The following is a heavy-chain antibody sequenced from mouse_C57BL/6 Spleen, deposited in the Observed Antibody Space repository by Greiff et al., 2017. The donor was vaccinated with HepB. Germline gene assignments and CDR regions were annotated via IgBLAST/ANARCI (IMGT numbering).Heavy chain of an antibody. D-gene: IGHD2-1*01. CDR2: INPNNGGT. V-gene: IGHV1-26*01. CDR3: AREVSTGTMDY. Sequence: EVQLQQSGPELVKPGASVKISCKASGYTFTDYYMNWVKQSHGKSLEWIGDINPNNGGTSYNQKFKGKATLTVDQSSSTAYMELRSLTSEDSAFYYWAREVSTGTMDYWGQGTSVTVSS. J-gene: IGHJ4*01. CDR1: GYTFTDYY.